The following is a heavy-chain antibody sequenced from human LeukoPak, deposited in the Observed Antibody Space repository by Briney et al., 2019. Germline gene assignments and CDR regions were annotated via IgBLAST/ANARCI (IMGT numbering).Heavy chain of an antibody. D-gene: IGHD2-15*01. V-gene: IGHV3-7*04. J-gene: IGHJ4*02. CDR2: IKEDGSEK. CDR3: ARDNGDCSGGSCYSDSFDY. Sequence: GGSLRLSCAASGFTFSSYWMSWVRQAPGKGLEWVANIKEDGSEKYYVDSVKGRLTISRDNAKKSLNPQMNSLRAEDTAVYYCARDNGDCSGGSCYSDSFDYWGQGTLVTVSS. CDR1: GFTFSSYW.